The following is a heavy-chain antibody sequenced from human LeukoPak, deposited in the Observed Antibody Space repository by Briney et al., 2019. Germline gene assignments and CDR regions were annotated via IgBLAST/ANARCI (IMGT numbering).Heavy chain of an antibody. CDR3: ARGPQNDYVYYYYYYYMDV. CDR1: GCTFSSYE. J-gene: IGHJ6*03. V-gene: IGHV3-48*03. D-gene: IGHD4-17*01. Sequence: GGSLRLSCAASGCTFSSYEMNWCRQAPGKGLEWVSDISSSGRTIYYTESVKGRFTISRDNAKNSLYLQMNSLRAEDTAVYYCARGPQNDYVYYYYYYYMDVWGKGTTVTISS. CDR2: ISSSGRTI.